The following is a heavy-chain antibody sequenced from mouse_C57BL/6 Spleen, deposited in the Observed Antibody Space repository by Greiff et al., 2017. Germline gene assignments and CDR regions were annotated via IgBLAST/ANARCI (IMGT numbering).Heavy chain of an antibody. J-gene: IGHJ2*01. D-gene: IGHD1-1*01. CDR2: IYPRSGNT. CDR3: ARCGSSPFDY. CDR1: GYTFTSYG. V-gene: IGHV1-81*01. Sequence: VQLQQSGAELARPGASVKLSCKASGYTFTSYGISWVKQRTGQGLEWIGEIYPRSGNTYYNEKFKGKATLTADKSSSTASMELRSLTSEDSAVYFCARCGSSPFDYWGQGTTLTVSS.